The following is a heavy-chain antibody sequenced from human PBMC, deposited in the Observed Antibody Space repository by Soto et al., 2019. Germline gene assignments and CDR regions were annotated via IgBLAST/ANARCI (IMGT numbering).Heavy chain of an antibody. J-gene: IGHJ6*02. CDR3: ARQSSEILTYGMDV. CDR1: GFTFSNYG. Sequence: QVQLVESGGGVVQPGRSLRLSCAASGFTFSNYGMHWVRPAPGKGLEWVAVMRNDASNVHYGDSVEGRFTISRDNSKNTVALQMQSLRDEDTGVYYGARQSSEILTYGMDVWGQGTTVTFSS. V-gene: IGHV3-33*01. D-gene: IGHD3-9*01. CDR2: MRNDASNV.